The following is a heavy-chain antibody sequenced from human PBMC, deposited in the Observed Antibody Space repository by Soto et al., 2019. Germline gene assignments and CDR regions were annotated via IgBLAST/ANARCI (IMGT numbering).Heavy chain of an antibody. CDR2: ISPSTSHI. CDR1: GFTFSSCT. J-gene: IGHJ6*02. D-gene: IGHD2-15*01. V-gene: IGHV3-21*06. CDR3: TGCSGGACHQNYRMDV. Sequence: EVHLVESGGGLVKPGGSLRLSCAVSGFTFSSCTMNWVRQAPGKGLEWVSSISPSTSHIYYADSVKGRFTISRDNVKNSLFLQMNRLRAEDTAVYYCTGCSGGACHQNYRMDVWCQGTTVTVSS.